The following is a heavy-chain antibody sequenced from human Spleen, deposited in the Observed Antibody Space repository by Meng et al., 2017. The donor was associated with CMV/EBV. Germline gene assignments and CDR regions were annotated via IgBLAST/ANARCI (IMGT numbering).Heavy chain of an antibody. CDR3: AREGRDIRYCTSTSCSDAFDV. CDR1: GFTFNTYS. D-gene: IGHD2-2*01. V-gene: IGHV3-48*01. J-gene: IGHJ3*01. Sequence: GESLKISCAASGFTFNTYSMNWVRQAPGKGLEWVSYISSSGSTIYYADSVKGRFTISRDTSENTLFLQMNSLRAEDTAVYYCAREGRDIRYCTSTSCSDAFDVWGQGAMVTVSS. CDR2: ISSSGSTI.